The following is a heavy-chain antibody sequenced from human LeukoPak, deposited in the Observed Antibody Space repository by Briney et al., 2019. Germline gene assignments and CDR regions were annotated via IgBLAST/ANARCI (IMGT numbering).Heavy chain of an antibody. J-gene: IGHJ4*02. CDR2: ISSSSSYI. V-gene: IGHV3-21*04. D-gene: IGHD3-10*01. CDR1: GFTFSSYS. CDR3: AKDRLPMVRGVTTIFDY. Sequence: GGSLRLSCAASGFTFSSYSMNWVRQAPGKGLEWVSSISSSSSYIYYADSVKGRFTISRDNAKNSLYLQMNSLRAEDTAVYYCAKDRLPMVRGVTTIFDYWGQGTLVTVSS.